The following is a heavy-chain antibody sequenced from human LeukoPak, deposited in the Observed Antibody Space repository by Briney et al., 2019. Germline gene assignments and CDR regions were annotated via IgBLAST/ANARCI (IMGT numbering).Heavy chain of an antibody. CDR3: AREAYSGSYYDY. CDR1: GFTFSSYA. D-gene: IGHD1-26*01. V-gene: IGHV3-30*14. Sequence: GGSLRLSCAASGFTFSSYAMHWVRQAPGKGLEWVAVISYDGSNKYYADSVKGRFTISRDNSKNTLYLQMGSLRAEDMAVYHCAREAYSGSYYDYWGRGTLVTVSS. CDR2: ISYDGSNK. J-gene: IGHJ4*02.